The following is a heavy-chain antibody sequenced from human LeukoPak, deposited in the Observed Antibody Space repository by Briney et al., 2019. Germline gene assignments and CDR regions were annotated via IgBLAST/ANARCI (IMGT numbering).Heavy chain of an antibody. CDR2: IRYDGSIK. V-gene: IGHV3-30*02. D-gene: IGHD2-2*01. J-gene: IGHJ5*02. Sequence: GGSLRLSCAASGVIFSSYGMHWVRQAPGKGLEWVAFIRYDGSIKYYADSVKGRFTISRDNSENTLYLQMNSLRAEDTAVYYCSKDGVVVPAAMARFDPWGQGTLVTVSS. CDR3: SKDGVVVPAAMARFDP. CDR1: GVIFSSYG.